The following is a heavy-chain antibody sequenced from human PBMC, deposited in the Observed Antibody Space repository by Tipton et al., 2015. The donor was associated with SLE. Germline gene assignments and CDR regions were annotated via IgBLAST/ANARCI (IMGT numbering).Heavy chain of an antibody. CDR2: IKQDGSEK. V-gene: IGHV3-7*01. CDR3: ATDTAGMDV. J-gene: IGHJ6*02. D-gene: IGHD2-21*02. Sequence: SLRLSCAASGFTFSDHYMDWVRQAPGEGLEWVANIKQDGSEKYYVDSVKGRFTISRDNAKNSLYLQMNSLRAEDTAVYYCATDTAGMDVWGQGTTVTVSS. CDR1: GFTFSDHY.